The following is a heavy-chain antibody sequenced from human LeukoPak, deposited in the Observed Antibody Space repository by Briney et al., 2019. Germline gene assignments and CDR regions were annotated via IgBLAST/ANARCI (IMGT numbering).Heavy chain of an antibody. J-gene: IGHJ4*02. CDR2: ISSSGSTI. Sequence: PGGSLRLSCAASGFTFSSYEMNWVRQAPGKGLEWVSYISSSGSTIYYADSVKGRFTISRDNAKNSLYLQMNSLRAEDTALYYCARDTGQWLEFDYWGQGTLVTVSS. CDR3: ARDTGQWLEFDY. CDR1: GFTFSSYE. D-gene: IGHD6-19*01. V-gene: IGHV3-48*03.